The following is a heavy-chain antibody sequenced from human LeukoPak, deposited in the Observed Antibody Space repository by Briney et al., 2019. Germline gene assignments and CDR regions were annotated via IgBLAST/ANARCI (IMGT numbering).Heavy chain of an antibody. CDR3: TTEHITIFGVVTGDFDY. CDR1: GFTFSNAW. D-gene: IGHD3-3*01. J-gene: IGHJ4*02. Sequence: GGSLRLSCAASGFTFSNAWMSWVRQAPGKGLEWVGRIKSKTDGGTTDYAAPVKGRFTISRDESKSTLYLQMNSLKTEDTAVYYCTTEHITIFGVVTGDFDYWGQGTLVTVSS. V-gene: IGHV3-15*01. CDR2: IKSKTDGGTT.